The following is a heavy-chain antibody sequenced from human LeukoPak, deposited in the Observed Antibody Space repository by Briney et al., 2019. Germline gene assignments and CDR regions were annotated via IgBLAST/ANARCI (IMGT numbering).Heavy chain of an antibody. Sequence: GASEKVSCKASGYTFTSCDINWVRQATGQGLEWMGWMNPNSGNIGYGQSFQGRITMTRDISIGTAYMELSNLTSEDTAIYYCTRGSSGRRDNWGQGTLVTVSA. D-gene: IGHD6-19*01. V-gene: IGHV1-8*01. CDR2: MNPNSGNI. J-gene: IGHJ4*02. CDR1: GYTFTSCD. CDR3: TRGSSGRRDN.